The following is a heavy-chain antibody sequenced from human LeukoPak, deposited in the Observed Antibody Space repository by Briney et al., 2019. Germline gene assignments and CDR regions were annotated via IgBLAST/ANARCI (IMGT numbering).Heavy chain of an antibody. V-gene: IGHV1-2*06. Sequence: SSVKVSCKASGGTFSSYAISWVRQAPGQGLEWMGRINPNSGGTNYAQKFQGRVTMTRDTSISTAYMELSRLKSDDTAVYYCARGRGGTLNDYWGQGTLVTVSS. D-gene: IGHD1-1*01. CDR3: ARGRGGTLNDY. CDR1: GGTFSSYA. CDR2: INPNSGGT. J-gene: IGHJ4*02.